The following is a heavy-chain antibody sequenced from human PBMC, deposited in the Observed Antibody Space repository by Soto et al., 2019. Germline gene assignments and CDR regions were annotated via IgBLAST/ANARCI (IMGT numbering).Heavy chain of an antibody. CDR1: GRNFTSYS. V-gene: IGHV1-69*06. J-gene: IGHJ6*02. CDR2: IIPIFGTA. Sequence: SVKVSCKASGRNFTSYSTSWERQTPGQGLEWMGGIIPIFGTANYAQKFQGRVTITADKSTSTAYMEVSSLRSEDTAVYYCARVGAAATYYYYYYGMDVWGQGTTVTVS. D-gene: IGHD2-15*01. CDR3: ARVGAAATYYYYYYGMDV.